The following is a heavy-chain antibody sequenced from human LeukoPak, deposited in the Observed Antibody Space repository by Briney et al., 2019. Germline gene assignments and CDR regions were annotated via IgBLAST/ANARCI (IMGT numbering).Heavy chain of an antibody. V-gene: IGHV3-23*01. D-gene: IGHD1-20*01. J-gene: IGHJ4*02. CDR2: VNDNGGST. Sequence: GGSLRLSCAASGVSFSTYAMSWVRQAPGKGLEWVSGVNDNGGSTSYADSVKGRFTISRDNAKNTLYLQMNSLRAEDTAVYYCLRDLNWSLDQWGQGTLVTVSS. CDR1: GVSFSTYA. CDR3: LRDLNWSLDQ.